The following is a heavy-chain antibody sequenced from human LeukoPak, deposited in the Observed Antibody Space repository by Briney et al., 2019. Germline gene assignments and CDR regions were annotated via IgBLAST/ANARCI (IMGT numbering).Heavy chain of an antibody. Sequence: GGSLRLSCAASGFTCSTYVMSWVRQAPGKGLEWLSLILHNGDSTYYADSVKGRFTISRDNSENTLYLQMNSLRAEDTALYYCVKASSSSPQYNWFDAWGQGTLVTVSS. D-gene: IGHD6-6*01. V-gene: IGHV3-23*01. CDR1: GFTCSTYV. CDR3: VKASSSSPQYNWFDA. CDR2: ILHNGDST. J-gene: IGHJ5*02.